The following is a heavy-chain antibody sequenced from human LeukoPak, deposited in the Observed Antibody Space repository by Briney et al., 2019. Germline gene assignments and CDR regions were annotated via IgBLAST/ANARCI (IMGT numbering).Heavy chain of an antibody. Sequence: ASVKVSCKASGYTFTSYDINWVRQATGQGLEWMGWMNPNSGNTGYAQKFQGRVTMTRNTSISTAYMELSSLRSEDTAVYYCARGGLTIFGVVIFWSDPWGQGTLVTVSS. J-gene: IGHJ5*02. D-gene: IGHD3-3*01. CDR1: GYTFTSYD. CDR3: ARGGLTIFGVVIFWSDP. CDR2: MNPNSGNT. V-gene: IGHV1-8*01.